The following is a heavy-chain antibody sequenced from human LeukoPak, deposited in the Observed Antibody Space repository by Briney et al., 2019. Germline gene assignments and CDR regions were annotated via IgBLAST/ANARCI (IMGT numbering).Heavy chain of an antibody. Sequence: SETLSLTCTVSGGSISGYYWNWIRQPPGKGLEWIGYISDSGSTSYNPSLNSRVTISLDTSKTQFSLKLRSVTAADTAVYYCARNWGSFAFDIWGQGTMVTLSS. CDR2: ISDSGST. CDR1: GGSISGYY. D-gene: IGHD7-27*01. J-gene: IGHJ3*02. V-gene: IGHV4-59*08. CDR3: ARNWGSFAFDI.